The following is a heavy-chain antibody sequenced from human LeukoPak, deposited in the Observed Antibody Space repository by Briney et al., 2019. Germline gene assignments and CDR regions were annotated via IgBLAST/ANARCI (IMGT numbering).Heavy chain of an antibody. CDR3: AKAYCSTTLCYWNY. J-gene: IGHJ4*02. D-gene: IGHD2-2*01. CDR1: GFTFSSYA. Sequence: GGSLRLACAASGFTFSSYAMNWVRQAPGQGLEWVSGISGSGAGTNYADSVKGRFTISRDNSKNSLYLQMNSLRAEDTAVYYCAKAYCSTTLCYWNYWGQGTLVTVSS. CDR2: ISGSGAGT. V-gene: IGHV3-23*01.